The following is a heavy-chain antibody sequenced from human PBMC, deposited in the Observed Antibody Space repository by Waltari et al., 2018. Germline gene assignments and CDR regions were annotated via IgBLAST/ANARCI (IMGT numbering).Heavy chain of an antibody. Sequence: QVQLQQWGAGQLQPSETLSLTCAVYGGSFSGYYWGWIRQPPGKGLEWIGEINHNGNRNYTLSLRSRITMLVDTSRSQFSLKVNSVTAADTAVYYCVRLEDCSGPGGNCYSGDSFALDVWGQGTTVTVSS. CDR2: INHNGNR. CDR3: VRLEDCSGPGGNCYSGDSFALDV. V-gene: IGHV4-34*02. J-gene: IGHJ6*02. D-gene: IGHD2-15*01. CDR1: GGSFSGYY.